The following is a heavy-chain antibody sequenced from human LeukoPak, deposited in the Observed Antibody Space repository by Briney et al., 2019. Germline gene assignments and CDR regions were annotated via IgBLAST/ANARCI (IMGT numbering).Heavy chain of an antibody. V-gene: IGHV3-23*01. CDR3: AKSRGVAGFDY. J-gene: IGHJ4*02. CDR1: GFTFSTYA. CDR2: ISGSGGST. D-gene: IGHD6-19*01. Sequence: GGSLRLSCAASGFTFSTYAMSWVRQAPGKGLEWVSGISGSGGSTHYADSVKGRFTISRDNSKNTLYLQMNSLRAEDTAVYYCAKSRGVAGFDYWGQGTLVTVSS.